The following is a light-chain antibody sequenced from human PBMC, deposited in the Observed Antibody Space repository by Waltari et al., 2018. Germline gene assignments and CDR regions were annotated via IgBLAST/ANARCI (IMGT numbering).Light chain of an antibody. CDR2: KNN. CDR3: AAWDDSLSGPV. J-gene: IGLJ2*01. CDR1: SSNIGSNT. V-gene: IGLV1-44*01. Sequence: QSVLTQPPSASGAPGQRVTISCSGTSSNIGSNTVTWYQQIPGTAPGLLIYKNNQRTAGVPDRISGSKSGTSASLAISGLQSEDEADYYCAAWDDSLSGPVFGGGTKLTVL.